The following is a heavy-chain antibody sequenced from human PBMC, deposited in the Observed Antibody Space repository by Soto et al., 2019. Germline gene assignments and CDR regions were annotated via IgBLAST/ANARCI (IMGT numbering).Heavy chain of an antibody. CDR3: ATQEVGGSYVYTFDP. Sequence: QLQLQESGPALVKPSETLSLTCTVSGGSISSSNYYWGWIRQPPGRGLEWIGSIYYSGSTNYNPSLKSRVTISVDTSKNQFPLKLSRVTAADTAVYYCATQEVGGSYVYTFDPWGQGTLVTVSS. J-gene: IGHJ5*02. CDR1: GGSISSSNYY. V-gene: IGHV4-39*01. D-gene: IGHD1-26*01. CDR2: IYYSGST.